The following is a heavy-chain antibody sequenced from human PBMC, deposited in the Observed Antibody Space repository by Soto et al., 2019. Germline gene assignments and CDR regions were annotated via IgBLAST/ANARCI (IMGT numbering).Heavy chain of an antibody. J-gene: IGHJ6*02. CDR3: ASWIGDYDFWSGYYTGLYYGMDV. V-gene: IGHV3-48*02. CDR1: GFTFSSYE. Sequence: GGSLRLSCAASGFTFSSYEMNWVRQAPGKGLEWVSYISSSSSTIYYADSVKGRFTISRDNAKNSLYLQMNSLRDEDTAVYYCASWIGDYDFWSGYYTGLYYGMDVWGQGTTVTVSS. D-gene: IGHD3-3*01. CDR2: ISSSSSTI.